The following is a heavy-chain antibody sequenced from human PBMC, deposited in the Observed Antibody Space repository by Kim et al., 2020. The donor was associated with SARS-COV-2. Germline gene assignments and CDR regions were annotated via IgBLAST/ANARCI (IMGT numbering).Heavy chain of an antibody. CDR3: ARDRGPVLLWFGEYPNWFDP. J-gene: IGHJ5*02. V-gene: IGHV1-46*03. CDR1: GYTFTSYY. D-gene: IGHD3-10*01. Sequence: ASVKVSCKASGYTFTSYYMHWVRQAPGQGLEWMGIINPSGGSTSYAQKFQGRVTMTRDTSTSTVYMELSSLRSEDTAVYYCARDRGPVLLWFGEYPNWFDPWGQGTLVTVSS. CDR2: INPSGGST.